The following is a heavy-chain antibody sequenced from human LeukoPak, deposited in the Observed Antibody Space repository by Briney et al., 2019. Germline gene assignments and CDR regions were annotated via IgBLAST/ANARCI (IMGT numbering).Heavy chain of an antibody. CDR1: GYRFTSYW. CDR3: ARKGYCSGGSCYYFDY. D-gene: IGHD2-15*01. V-gene: IGHV5-51*01. J-gene: IGHJ4*02. Sequence: GESLKISFKGSGYRFTSYWIGWVRPMPGKGLEWMGIIYPGDSDTRYSPSFQGQVTISADKSISTAYLQWSSLKASDTAMYYCARKGYCSGGSCYYFDYWGQGTLVTVSS. CDR2: IYPGDSDT.